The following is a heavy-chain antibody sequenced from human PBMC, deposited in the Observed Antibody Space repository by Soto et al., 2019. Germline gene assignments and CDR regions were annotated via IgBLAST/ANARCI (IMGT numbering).Heavy chain of an antibody. CDR1: GFTFSSYG. CDR3: ARDIAVAGTDPLLDY. CDR2: IWYDGSNK. D-gene: IGHD6-19*01. Sequence: QVQLVESGGGVVQPGRSLRLSCAASGFTFSSYGMHWVRQAPGKGLEWVAVIWYDGSNKYYADSVKGRFTISRDNSKNPLYLQMNSLRAEDTAVYYCARDIAVAGTDPLLDYWGQGTLVTVSS. V-gene: IGHV3-33*01. J-gene: IGHJ4*02.